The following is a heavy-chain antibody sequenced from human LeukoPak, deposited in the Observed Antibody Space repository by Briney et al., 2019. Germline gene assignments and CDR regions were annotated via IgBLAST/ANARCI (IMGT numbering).Heavy chain of an antibody. V-gene: IGHV3-23*01. Sequence: GGSLRLSCAASGFTFSNYAMSWVRQAPGKGLKWVSTINVNGAGTYYADSVKGRFTISRDNSYNTVSLQMNSLRDEDTGVYFCAKGLRTGVGPYMGYHYYMDVWGKGATVTVSS. CDR1: GFTFSNYA. D-gene: IGHD3-16*01. J-gene: IGHJ6*03. CDR3: AKGLRTGVGPYMGYHYYMDV. CDR2: INVNGAGT.